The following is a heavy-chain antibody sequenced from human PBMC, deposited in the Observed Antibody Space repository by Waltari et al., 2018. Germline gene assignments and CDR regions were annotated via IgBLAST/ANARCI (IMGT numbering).Heavy chain of an antibody. Sequence: QVQLVESGGGVVEPGRSLIIACEATGFTLSSYDMQWVRKAPGKGLEWVAVISYDGSNKYYADSVKGPFTISRDNSQNTLYLQMNSLRAEDTAVYYCAREGVYSSSHCMDVWGKGTTVTISS. CDR1: GFTLSSYD. CDR2: ISYDGSNK. V-gene: IGHV3-30-3*01. CDR3: AREGVYSSSHCMDV. J-gene: IGHJ6*03. D-gene: IGHD6-6*01.